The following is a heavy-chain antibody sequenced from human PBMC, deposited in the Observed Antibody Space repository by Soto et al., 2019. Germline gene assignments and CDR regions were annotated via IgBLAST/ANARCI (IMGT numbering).Heavy chain of an antibody. V-gene: IGHV3-66*01. CDR1: GFTVSGSS. CDR2: IYSDGTT. D-gene: IGHD6-13*01. Sequence: EVQLVESGGVLVQPGGSLRLSCAASGFTVSGSSMNWVRQAPGKGLEWLSVIYSDGTTYHRDSVRGRFTMSRDNSKNTLYLQMGSLRTEDTAVYFCARDLVIATGALDYWGLGTLVTVSS. J-gene: IGHJ4*02. CDR3: ARDLVIATGALDY.